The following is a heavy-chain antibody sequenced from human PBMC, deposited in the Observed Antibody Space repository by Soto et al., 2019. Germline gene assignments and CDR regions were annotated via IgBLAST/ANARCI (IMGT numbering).Heavy chain of an antibody. Sequence: ASVKVSCKASGYTFTSYGISWVRQAPGQGLEWMGWISAYNGNTNYAQKLQGRVTMTTDTSTSTAYMELRSLRSDDTAVYYCAREGLVLVPTTVNSDYYYCAMDVWGQGTTVTVSS. CDR2: ISAYNGNT. CDR3: AREGLVLVPTTVNSDYYYCAMDV. V-gene: IGHV1-18*01. D-gene: IGHD2-2*01. J-gene: IGHJ6*02. CDR1: GYTFTSYG.